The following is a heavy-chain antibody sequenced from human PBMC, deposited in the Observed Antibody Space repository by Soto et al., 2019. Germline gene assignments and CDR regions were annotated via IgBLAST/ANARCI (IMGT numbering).Heavy chain of an antibody. D-gene: IGHD3-3*01. CDR3: ARRGFWSGYYGDYFDY. J-gene: IGHJ4*02. CDR2: IYYSGST. V-gene: IGHV4-39*01. CDR1: GGSISSSSYY. Sequence: SETLSLTCTVSGGSISSSSYYWGWIRQPPGKGLEWIGSIYYSGSTYYNPSLKSRVTISVDTSKNQFSLKLSSVTAADTAVYYCARRGFWSGYYGDYFDYWGQGTLVTVSS.